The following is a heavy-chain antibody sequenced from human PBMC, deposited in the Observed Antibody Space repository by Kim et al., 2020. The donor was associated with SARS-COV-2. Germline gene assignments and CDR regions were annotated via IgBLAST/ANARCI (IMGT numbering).Heavy chain of an antibody. CDR3: AREGSGSYNWLDP. CDR2: INGGNGNT. Sequence: ASVKVSCKASGYTFDTYALYLVRQAPGQRFEWMGWINGGNGNTRYSQNFQGRVTITRDTSATTAYMELSSLTFKDTAVYYCAREGSGSYNWLDPWGQGTLVTVSS. D-gene: IGHD3-10*01. CDR1: GYTFDTYA. J-gene: IGHJ5*02. V-gene: IGHV1-3*01.